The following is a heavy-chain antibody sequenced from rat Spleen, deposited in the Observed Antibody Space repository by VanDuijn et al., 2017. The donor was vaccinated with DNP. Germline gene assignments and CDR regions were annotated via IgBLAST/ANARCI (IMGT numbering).Heavy chain of an antibody. CDR1: GFTFSDYN. J-gene: IGHJ4*01. CDR3: ARQNNYYAMDA. CDR2: ISYDGSST. Sequence: EVQLVESGGGLVQPGRSLKLSCAASGFTFSDYNMAWVRQAPKKGLEWVATISYDGSSTYYRNSVKGRFTISRDNAKSTLYLQMDSLRSEDTATYYCARQNNYYAMDAWGQGTSVTVSS. D-gene: IGHD1-10*01. V-gene: IGHV5-7*01.